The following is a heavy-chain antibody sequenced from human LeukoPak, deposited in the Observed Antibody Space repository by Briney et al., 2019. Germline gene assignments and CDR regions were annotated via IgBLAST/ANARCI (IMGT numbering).Heavy chain of an antibody. CDR3: ARDTKYAFDN. V-gene: IGHV3-48*01. D-gene: IGHD2-2*01. J-gene: IGHJ4*02. Sequence: GGSLRLSCAASGFTFSSYNMNWIRQAPGKGLEWISYIGISSGNTKYADSVKGRFTISGDKAKNSVYLQMNSLRVEDTAVYYCARDTKYAFDNGGQGTLVTVSS. CDR2: IGISSGNT. CDR1: GFTFSSYN.